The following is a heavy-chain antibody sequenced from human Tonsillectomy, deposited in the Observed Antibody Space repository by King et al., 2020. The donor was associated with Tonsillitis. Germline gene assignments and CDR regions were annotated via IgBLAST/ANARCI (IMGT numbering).Heavy chain of an antibody. CDR1: GGSISTGGTY. J-gene: IGHJ3*02. D-gene: IGHD2-2*01. CDR3: ARAFSGCNNTSCQRIAFDI. V-gene: IGHV4-31*03. Sequence: PLQESGPGLVKPSDTLSLTCTVSGGSISTGGTYWSWIRQHPGQGLEWIGNIYYSGSTYYNPSLKSRLTVSLDTSKNQFSLKLRSVTAADTAVYYCARAFSGCNNTSCQRIAFDIWGQGTMVIVSS. CDR2: IYYSGST.